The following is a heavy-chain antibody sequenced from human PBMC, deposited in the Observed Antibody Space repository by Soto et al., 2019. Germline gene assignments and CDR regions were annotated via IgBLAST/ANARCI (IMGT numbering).Heavy chain of an antibody. CDR2: IFYSGNT. J-gene: IGHJ4*02. CDR1: GGSISSYS. Sequence: SETLSLTCTVSGGSISSYSWSWIRQPPGKGLEWIGYIFYSGNTNYNPSLKSRVTISVDTSKNQFSLKLTSVTAADTAVYYCARGHPFDCWGQGTLVTVSS. CDR3: ARGHPFDC. V-gene: IGHV4-59*01.